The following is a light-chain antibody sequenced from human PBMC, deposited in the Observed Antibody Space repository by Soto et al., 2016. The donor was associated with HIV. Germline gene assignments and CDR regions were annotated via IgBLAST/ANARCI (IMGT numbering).Light chain of an antibody. V-gene: IGKV1-5*03. CDR3: QQYNSYSIT. J-gene: IGKJ5*01. Sequence: DIQMTQSPSTLSASVGDRVTITCRASQSISTWLAWYQQKPGKAPKLLISKTSILESGVPSRFSGSGSGTEFTLTISSLQPDDFATYYCQQYNSYSITFGQGTRLEIQ. CDR2: KTS. CDR1: QSISTW.